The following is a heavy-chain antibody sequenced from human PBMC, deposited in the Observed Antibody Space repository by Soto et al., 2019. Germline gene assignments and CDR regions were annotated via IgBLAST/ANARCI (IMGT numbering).Heavy chain of an antibody. V-gene: IGHV1-69*13. CDR1: GGTFSSYA. CDR3: ARGIGITIFGVVTPPAYMDV. D-gene: IGHD3-3*01. Sequence: RASVKVSCKASGGTFSSYAISWVRQAPGQGLEWMGGIIPIFGTANYAQKFQGRVTITADESTSTAYMELSSLRSEDTAVYYCARGIGITIFGVVTPPAYMDVWGQGTTVTVSS. J-gene: IGHJ6*02. CDR2: IIPIFGTA.